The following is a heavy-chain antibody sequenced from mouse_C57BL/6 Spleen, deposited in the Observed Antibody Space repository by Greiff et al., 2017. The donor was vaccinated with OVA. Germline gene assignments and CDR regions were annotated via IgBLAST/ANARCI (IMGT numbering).Heavy chain of an antibody. CDR3: VRHDRDGFAY. CDR2: IRSKSNNYAT. Sequence: EVQVVESGGGLVQPKGSLKLSCAASGFSFNTYAMNWVRQAPGKGLEWVARIRSKSNNYATYYADSVKDRFTISRDDSESMLYLQMNNLKTEDTAMYYCVRHDRDGFAYWGQGTLVTVSA. J-gene: IGHJ3*01. V-gene: IGHV10-1*01. CDR1: GFSFNTYA. D-gene: IGHD3-3*01.